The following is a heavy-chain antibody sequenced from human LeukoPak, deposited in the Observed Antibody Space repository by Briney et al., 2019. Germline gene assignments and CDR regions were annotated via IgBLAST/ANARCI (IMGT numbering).Heavy chain of an antibody. CDR1: GYTFTSYD. J-gene: IGHJ2*01. Sequence: ASVKVSCKASGYTFTSYDINWVRQATGQGLEWMGWMNPNSGNTGYAQKFQGRVTMTRNTSISTAYMELSSLRSEDTAVYYCARGVLSYWYFDLWGRGTLVTVSS. V-gene: IGHV1-8*01. CDR3: ARGVLSYWYFDL. CDR2: MNPNSGNT.